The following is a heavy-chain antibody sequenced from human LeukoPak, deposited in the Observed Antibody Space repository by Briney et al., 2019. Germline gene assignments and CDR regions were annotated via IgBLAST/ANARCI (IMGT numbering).Heavy chain of an antibody. V-gene: IGHV3-7*01. D-gene: IGHD6-19*01. J-gene: IGHJ6*03. CDR1: GFTFSSYW. CDR3: VSGVAGKYYYYYYMDV. CDR2: IKQDGSEK. Sequence: GGSLRLSCAASGFTFSSYWMSWVRQAPGKGLEWVANIKQDGSEKYYVDSVKGRFTISRDNAKNSLYLQMNSLRAEDTAVYYCVSGVAGKYYYYYYMDVWGKGTTVTVSS.